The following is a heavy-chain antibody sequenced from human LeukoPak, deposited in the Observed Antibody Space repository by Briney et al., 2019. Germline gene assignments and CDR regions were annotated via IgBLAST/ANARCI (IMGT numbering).Heavy chain of an antibody. CDR1: GGSVSSGSYY. Sequence: SETLSLTCTVSGGSVSSGSYYWSWIRQPPGKGLEWIGYIYYSGSTNYNPSLKSRVTISVDTSKNQFSLKLSSVTAADTAVYYCAREGDGYNPSFDYWGQGTLVTVSS. CDR3: AREGDGYNPSFDY. J-gene: IGHJ4*02. CDR2: IYYSGST. D-gene: IGHD5-24*01. V-gene: IGHV4-61*01.